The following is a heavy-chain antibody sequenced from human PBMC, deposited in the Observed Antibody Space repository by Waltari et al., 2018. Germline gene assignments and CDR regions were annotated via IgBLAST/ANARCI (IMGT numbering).Heavy chain of an antibody. Sequence: QLQLQESGPGLVKPSETLSLTCTVSGDSITSSDHFWAWIRQSPGKGLERIGRIDYRVSPHYNPSLKSRVTISVDTSKNQFSLRLGSATAADTGVYYCARRVGIGDYFDYWGQGTLVTVSS. CDR1: GDSITSSDHF. J-gene: IGHJ4*02. CDR2: IDYRVSP. CDR3: ARRVGIGDYFDY. D-gene: IGHD2-21*01. V-gene: IGHV4-39*01.